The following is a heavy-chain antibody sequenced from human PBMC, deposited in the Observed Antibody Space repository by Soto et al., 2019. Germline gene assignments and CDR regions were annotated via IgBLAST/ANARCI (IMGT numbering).Heavy chain of an antibody. CDR2: INAGNGNT. V-gene: IGHV1-3*01. J-gene: IGHJ5*02. CDR3: ARAAYYYDSSGYYSNWFDP. Sequence: ASVKVSCKASGYTFTSYAMHWVRQAPGQRLEWMGWINAGNGNTKYSQKFQGRVTITRDTSASTAYMELSSLRSEDTAVYYCARAAYYYDSSGYYSNWFDPWGQRTLVTVSS. CDR1: GYTFTSYA. D-gene: IGHD3-22*01.